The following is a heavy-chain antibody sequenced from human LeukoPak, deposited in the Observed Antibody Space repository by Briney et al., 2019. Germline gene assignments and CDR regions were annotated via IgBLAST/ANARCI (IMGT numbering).Heavy chain of an antibody. CDR3: ARDSTYYYDSSGYYYDRDDAFDI. J-gene: IGHJ3*02. CDR2: INPNSGGT. V-gene: IGHV1-2*02. CDR1: GYTFTGYY. D-gene: IGHD3-22*01. Sequence: ASVKVSCKASGYTFTGYYMHWVRQAHGQGLEWMGWINPNSGGTNYAQKFQGRVTMTRDTSISTAYMELSRLRSDDTAVYYCARDSTYYYDSSGYYYDRDDAFDIWGQGTMVTVSS.